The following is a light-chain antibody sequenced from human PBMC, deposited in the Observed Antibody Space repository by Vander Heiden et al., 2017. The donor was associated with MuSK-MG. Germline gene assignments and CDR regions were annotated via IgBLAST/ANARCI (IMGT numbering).Light chain of an antibody. Sequence: SYVLTQPPSVSVAPGKTARITCGGNNIGSKSVHWYQQKPGQAPVLVIYYDSDRPSGIPERFSGSTSGNTATLNISRVEAGDEADYYCQVWETTSDHPDGVFGGGTRLTVL. J-gene: IGLJ2*01. CDR3: QVWETTSDHPDGV. CDR1: NIGSKS. CDR2: YDS. V-gene: IGLV3-21*01.